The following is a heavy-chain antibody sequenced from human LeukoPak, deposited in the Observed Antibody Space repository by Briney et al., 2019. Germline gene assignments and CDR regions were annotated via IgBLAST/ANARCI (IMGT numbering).Heavy chain of an antibody. D-gene: IGHD3-10*01. CDR3: ARGLRVTYYGSGSYYRHNYFDI. J-gene: IGHJ3*02. Sequence: PSETLSLTCTVSGGSISGYYWSWIRQPPGKGLEWIGEINHSGSTNYNPSLKSRVTISVDTSKNQFSLKLSSVTAADTAVYYCARGLRVTYYGSGSYYRHNYFDIWGQGTMVTVSS. CDR1: GGSISGYY. CDR2: INHSGST. V-gene: IGHV4-34*01.